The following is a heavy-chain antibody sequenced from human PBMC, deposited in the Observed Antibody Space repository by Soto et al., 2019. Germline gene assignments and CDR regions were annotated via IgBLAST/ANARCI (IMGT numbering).Heavy chain of an antibody. J-gene: IGHJ5*02. CDR2: IYHSGST. CDR3: ARVPDR. CDR1: GGSISSGGYS. Sequence: QVQLQESGSGLVKPSQTLSLTCAVSGGSISSGGYSWSWIRQPPGKGLEWIGNIYHSGSTYYNPSLKSRVTTAVDRSKNQFSLKLSSVTAADTAVYDCARVPDRWGQGTLVTVSS. V-gene: IGHV4-30-2*01. D-gene: IGHD2-2*01.